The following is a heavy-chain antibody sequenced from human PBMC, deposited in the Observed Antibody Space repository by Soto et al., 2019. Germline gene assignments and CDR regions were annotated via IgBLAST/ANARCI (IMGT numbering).Heavy chain of an antibody. D-gene: IGHD2-2*02. CDR3: ARSGHTFAAVV. CDR1: GVSMIDYY. Sequence: SETLSLTCIVSGVSMIDYYGSWIRQSPGKGLEHIGYLHYSGSANYNPSLKSRVTISMDRSKNQFSLKLNSVTAADTAIYYCARSGHTFAAVVRGQGILVTVSS. J-gene: IGHJ4*02. CDR2: LHYSGSA. V-gene: IGHV4-59*01.